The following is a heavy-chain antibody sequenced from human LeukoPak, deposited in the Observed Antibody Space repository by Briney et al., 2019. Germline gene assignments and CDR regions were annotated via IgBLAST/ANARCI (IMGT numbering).Heavy chain of an antibody. J-gene: IGHJ4*02. D-gene: IGHD6-13*01. V-gene: IGHV4-39*07. CDR3: ARGRRYTSSWYYVDN. CDR2: IYYSGTT. Sequence: SETLSLTCFVSGGSISSGPYYWSWIRQPPGKGLEWIANIYYSGTTYYNPSLESRVTISVDTSKNQFSLRLSSVTAADTAVYYCARGRRYTSSWYYVDNWGQGTLVTVSS. CDR1: GGSISSGPYY.